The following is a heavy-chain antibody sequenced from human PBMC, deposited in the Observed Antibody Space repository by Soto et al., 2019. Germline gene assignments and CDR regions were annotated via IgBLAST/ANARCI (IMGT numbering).Heavy chain of an antibody. Sequence: EEQLVESGGGLVQPGGSLRLSCAASGFTFSSYAMSWVRQAPGKGLEWVSAISGSGGSTYYADSVKGRFTISRDNSKNTLYLQMNSLRAEDTAVYYCAKWCAYHHIVVVPAQYYFDYWGQGTLVTVSS. CDR1: GFTFSSYA. V-gene: IGHV3-23*04. J-gene: IGHJ4*02. CDR2: ISGSGGST. CDR3: AKWCAYHHIVVVPAQYYFDY. D-gene: IGHD2-2*01.